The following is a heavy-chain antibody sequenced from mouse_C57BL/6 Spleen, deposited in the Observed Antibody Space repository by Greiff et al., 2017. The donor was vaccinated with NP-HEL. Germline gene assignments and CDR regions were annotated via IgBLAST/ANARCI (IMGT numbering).Heavy chain of an antibody. J-gene: IGHJ4*01. CDR3: AREEIYYGYDVAMDY. V-gene: IGHV1-82*01. D-gene: IGHD2-2*01. Sequence: VKLQQSGPELVKPGASVKISCKASGYAFSSSWMNWVKQRPGKGLEWIGRIYPGDGDTNYNGKLKGQATLTADKSSSTAYMQLSSLTSEDSAVYFCAREEIYYGYDVAMDYWGQGTSVTVSS. CDR1: GYAFSSSW. CDR2: IYPGDGDT.